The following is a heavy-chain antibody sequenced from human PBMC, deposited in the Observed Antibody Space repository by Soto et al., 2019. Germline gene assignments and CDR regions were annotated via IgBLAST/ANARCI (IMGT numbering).Heavy chain of an antibody. D-gene: IGHD1-26*01. Sequence: SETLSLTCTVSGGSISSSSYYWGWTRQPPGKGLEWIGSIYYSGSTYYNPSLKSRVTISVDTSKNQFSLKLSSVTAADTAVYYCARHRQVGATTLWFDPWGQGTLVTVSS. V-gene: IGHV4-39*01. CDR3: ARHRQVGATTLWFDP. J-gene: IGHJ5*02. CDR1: GGSISSSSYY. CDR2: IYYSGST.